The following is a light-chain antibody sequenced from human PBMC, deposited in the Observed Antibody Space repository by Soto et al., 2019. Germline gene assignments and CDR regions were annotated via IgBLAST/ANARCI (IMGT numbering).Light chain of an antibody. CDR1: QSVSSY. CDR3: QQRGNWPLT. CDR2: DAS. J-gene: IGKJ1*01. V-gene: IGKV3-11*01. Sequence: DIVLTQSPATLSLSPGERATLSCRASQSVSSYFAWYQQKPGQAPRLLIHDASNRATGIPARFSGSGSGTDFTLTISSLEPEDFAVYYCQQRGNWPLTFGQGTKVDIK.